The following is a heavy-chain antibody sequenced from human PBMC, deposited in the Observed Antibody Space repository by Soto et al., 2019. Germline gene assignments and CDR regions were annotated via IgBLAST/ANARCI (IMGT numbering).Heavy chain of an antibody. D-gene: IGHD2-15*01. V-gene: IGHV3-74*01. J-gene: IGHJ6*02. CDR3: GRGYCSGGTCSPWYGMDV. Sequence: LRLSCAASGFTFTNYWMHWVRQAPGKGLVWVSRINSDGSNTSYADSVKGRFTISRDNAKNTLYLQMNRLRAEDMAVYYCGRGYCSGGTCSPWYGMDVWGQGTTVTVSS. CDR1: GFTFTNYW. CDR2: INSDGSNT.